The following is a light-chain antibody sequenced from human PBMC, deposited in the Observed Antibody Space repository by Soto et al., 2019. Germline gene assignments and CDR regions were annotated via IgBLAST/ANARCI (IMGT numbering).Light chain of an antibody. CDR3: QQYNNGPPMGT. Sequence: EIVLTQSPGTLSLSPGERATLSCRASQSVSSSYLAWYQQKPGQAPRLLIYGASSRATGIPDRFSGSGSGTDFTLTISRLEPEDFAVYYCQQYNNGPPMGTFGGGTKVEIK. V-gene: IGKV3-20*01. J-gene: IGKJ4*01. CDR2: GAS. CDR1: QSVSSSY.